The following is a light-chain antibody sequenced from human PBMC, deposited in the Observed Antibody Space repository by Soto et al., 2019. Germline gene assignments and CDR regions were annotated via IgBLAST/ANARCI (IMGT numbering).Light chain of an antibody. Sequence: EIVLTQSPGILSLSPGQRVTLSCRASQSVGSNYLAWYQQKPGLPPRLLIHGASIRAAGIPDRFSGSGFGTAFTLTISRLEPEDFAVYCCKRYGSSPGFTFGQGTKLEIK. V-gene: IGKV3-20*01. CDR1: QSVGSNY. CDR3: KRYGSSPGFT. CDR2: GAS. J-gene: IGKJ2*01.